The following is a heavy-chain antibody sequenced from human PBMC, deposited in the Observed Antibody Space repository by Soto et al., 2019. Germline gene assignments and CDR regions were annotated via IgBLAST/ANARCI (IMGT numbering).Heavy chain of an antibody. CDR2: IYYSGST. CDR3: ARHNRVAAARSYYSGMDV. CDR1: GCSISRSTYY. J-gene: IGHJ6*02. V-gene: IGHV4-39*01. D-gene: IGHD6-13*01. Sequence: SETLSLTCTVSGCSISRSTYYWVWIRQPPGKGLEFIGSIYYSGSTYYNPSLKSRVSISVDTPKNQFSLRLTSLTVADTAIFYCARHNRVAAARSYYSGMDVWGQGITVTVSS.